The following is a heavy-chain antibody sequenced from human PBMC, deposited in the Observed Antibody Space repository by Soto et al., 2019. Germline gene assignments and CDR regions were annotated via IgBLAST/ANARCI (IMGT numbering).Heavy chain of an antibody. CDR3: ARVWYYYDSSGYLSPYYYYGMDV. CDR1: GGSISSYY. Sequence: ASETLSLTCTVSGGSISSYYWSWIRQPPGKGLEWIGYIYYSGSTNYNPSLKSRVTISVDTSKNQFSLKLSSVTAADTAVYYCARVWYYYDSSGYLSPYYYYGMDVWGQGTTVTVSS. V-gene: IGHV4-59*01. D-gene: IGHD3-22*01. CDR2: IYYSGST. J-gene: IGHJ6*02.